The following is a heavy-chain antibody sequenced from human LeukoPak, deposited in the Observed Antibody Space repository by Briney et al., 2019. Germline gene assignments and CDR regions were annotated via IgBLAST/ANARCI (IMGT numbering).Heavy chain of an antibody. CDR1: GGTFSSYA. V-gene: IGHV1-69*01. CDR2: IIPIFGTA. Sequence: SVKVSCKASGGTFSSYAISWVRQAPGQGLEWMGGIIPIFGTANYAQKLQGRVTITADESTSTAYMELSSLRSEDTAVYYCARGEYQLLGDAFDIWGQGTMVTVSS. J-gene: IGHJ3*02. CDR3: ARGEYQLLGDAFDI. D-gene: IGHD2-2*01.